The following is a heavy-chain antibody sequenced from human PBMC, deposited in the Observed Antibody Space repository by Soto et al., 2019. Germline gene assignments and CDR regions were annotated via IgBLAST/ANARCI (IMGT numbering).Heavy chain of an antibody. V-gene: IGHV4-59*08. CDR1: GGSISSYY. D-gene: IGHD2-15*01. Sequence: QVQLQESGPGLVKPSETLSLTCTVSGGSISSYYWSWIRQPPGKGLEWIGYIYHSGSTNYNPSLKSRVTKSVDTSKNQFSLKLSSVTAAETAVYYCARRYCSSSSCYLDYWGQGTLVTVSS. J-gene: IGHJ4*02. CDR3: ARRYCSSSSCYLDY. CDR2: IYHSGST.